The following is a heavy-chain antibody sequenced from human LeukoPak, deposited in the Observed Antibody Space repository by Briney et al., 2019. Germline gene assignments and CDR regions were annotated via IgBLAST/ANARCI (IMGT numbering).Heavy chain of an antibody. CDR3: ARGVYSSSWSTLSNKFKFDY. Sequence: KPSETLSLTCAVYGGSFSGYYWSWIRQPPGKGLEWIGEINHSGSTNYNPSLKSRVTISVDTSKNQFSLKLSSVTATDTAVYYCARGVYSSSWSTLSNKFKFDYWGQGTLVTVSS. V-gene: IGHV4-34*01. CDR1: GGSFSGYY. CDR2: INHSGST. J-gene: IGHJ4*02. D-gene: IGHD6-13*01.